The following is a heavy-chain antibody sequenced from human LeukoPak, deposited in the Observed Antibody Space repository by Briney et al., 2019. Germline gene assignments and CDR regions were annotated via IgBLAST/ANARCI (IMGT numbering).Heavy chain of an antibody. Sequence: PGGSLRLSCAASGFTVSSNYMSWVRQAPGKGLEWVSVIYSGGSTYYADSVKGRFTISRDNSKNTLYLQMNSLRAEDTAVYYCARVAYYDSSGYCDYWGQGTLVTVSS. V-gene: IGHV3-66*01. D-gene: IGHD3-22*01. CDR1: GFTVSSNY. CDR3: ARVAYYDSSGYCDY. J-gene: IGHJ4*02. CDR2: IYSGGST.